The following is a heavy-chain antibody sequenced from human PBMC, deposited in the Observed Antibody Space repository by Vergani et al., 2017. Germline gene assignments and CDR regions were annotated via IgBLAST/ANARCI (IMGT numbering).Heavy chain of an antibody. CDR2: IYTSEST. D-gene: IGHD6-6*01. V-gene: IGHV4-59*10. J-gene: IGHJ4*02. CDR3: AIEYSSSVGFLAY. Sequence: QVQLQQWGAGLLKPSETLSLTCAVYGGSFSGYYWSWIRQPAGKGLEWIGRIYTSESTNYNPSLKSRVTMSVDTSKNQFSLKLSSVPAADTAVYYCAIEYSSSVGFLAYWGKGTLVTVSS. CDR1: GGSFSGYY.